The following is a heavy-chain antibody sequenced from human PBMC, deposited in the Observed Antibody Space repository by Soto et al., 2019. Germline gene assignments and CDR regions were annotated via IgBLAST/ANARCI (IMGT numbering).Heavy chain of an antibody. CDR2: ISGSGFKK. Sequence: GSLRLSCSASGFIFENFGMSWVRQAPGKGLEWISSISGSGFKKYYADSVKGRFTISRDNSKSTVYLELNNLSAEDTAVYHCAKNQGVELVPLATVDWFDPWGQGSVVTVSS. D-gene: IGHD1-26*01. CDR1: GFIFENFG. V-gene: IGHV3-23*01. J-gene: IGHJ5*02. CDR3: AKNQGVELVPLATVDWFDP.